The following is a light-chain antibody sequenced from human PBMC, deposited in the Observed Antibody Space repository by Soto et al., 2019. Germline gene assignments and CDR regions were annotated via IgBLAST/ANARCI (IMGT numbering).Light chain of an antibody. V-gene: IGKV1-5*03. CDR3: QQYENYPFT. CDR1: QSIRSW. Sequence: DIQMTQSPSTLSASVGDRVTITCRASQSIRSWLAWYQQKPGKAPKVLIYKASSLESGVPSRFSGSGSGTDFTLTISSLQPDDFATYYCQQYENYPFTFGGGTKVEIK. CDR2: KAS. J-gene: IGKJ4*01.